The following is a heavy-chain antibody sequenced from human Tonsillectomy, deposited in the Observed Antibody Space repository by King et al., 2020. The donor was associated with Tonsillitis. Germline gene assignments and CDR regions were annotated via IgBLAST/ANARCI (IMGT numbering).Heavy chain of an antibody. D-gene: IGHD6-19*01. CDR2: IWYDGSNK. J-gene: IGHJ4*02. CDR1: RFTFSSYG. V-gene: IGHV3-33*08. CDR3: ARAGIAVAEPPDY. Sequence: VQLVESGGGVVQPGRSLRLSCAASRFTFSSYGLHCARQAPGKGLEWGAVIWYDGSNKVYAVSVKGRFNISRDNSKNTLYLQMNRLRAEDTAVYYCARAGIAVAEPPDYWGQGTLVTVSS.